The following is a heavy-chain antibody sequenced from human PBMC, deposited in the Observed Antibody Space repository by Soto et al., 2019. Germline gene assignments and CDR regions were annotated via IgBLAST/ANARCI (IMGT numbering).Heavy chain of an antibody. CDR3: AREAVRYSSSWYGY. CDR1: GFTFSSYA. CDR2: ISYDGSNK. V-gene: IGHV3-30-3*01. J-gene: IGHJ4*02. Sequence: PGGSLRLSCAASGFTFSSYAMHWVRQAPGKGLEWVAVISYDGSNKYYADSVKGRFTISRDNSKNTLYLQMNSLRAEDTAVYYCAREAVRYSSSWYGYWGQGTLVTVSS. D-gene: IGHD6-13*01.